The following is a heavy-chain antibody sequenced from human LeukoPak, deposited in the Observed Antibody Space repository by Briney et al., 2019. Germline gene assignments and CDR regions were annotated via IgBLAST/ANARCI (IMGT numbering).Heavy chain of an antibody. CDR2: IGPSGANT. V-gene: IGHV3-23*01. J-gene: IGHJ3*02. Sequence: GGSLRLSCAASGFSFNIHGMNWVRQTPGKGLEWVSGIGPSGANTYYADSVKGRFTISRDNSQNTVSLQINSLRVEDTAVYYCARGLFLSGYLDAFDIWGQGTVVTVSS. D-gene: IGHD3-22*01. CDR1: GFSFNIHG. CDR3: ARGLFLSGYLDAFDI.